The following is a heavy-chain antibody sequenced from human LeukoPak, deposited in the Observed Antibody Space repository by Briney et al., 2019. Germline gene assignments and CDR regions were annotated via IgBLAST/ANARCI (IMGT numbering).Heavy chain of an antibody. J-gene: IGHJ4*02. Sequence: VKVSCKAADYTFTKYGISWVRQAPGQGLEWMGWISGYNGNTNYAHKLQGRVTMTTDTSTSTAYMELRSLRYDDTAVYYCARDYYDNSGYFDYWGQGTLVTVSS. CDR2: ISGYNGNT. CDR1: DYTFTKYG. D-gene: IGHD3-22*01. CDR3: ARDYYDNSGYFDY. V-gene: IGHV1-18*01.